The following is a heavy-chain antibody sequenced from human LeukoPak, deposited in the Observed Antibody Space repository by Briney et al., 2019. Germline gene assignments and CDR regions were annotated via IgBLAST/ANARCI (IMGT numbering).Heavy chain of an antibody. CDR1: GYTFTSYY. V-gene: IGHV1-8*01. Sequence: RRASVKVSCKASGYTFTSYYINWVRQAPGQGPEWMGWMNPNSGNTDYAQRFQGRVTMTRNTSISTAYMELSSLRSEDTAVYYCARGGSYLSAFDIWGQGTMVTVSS. D-gene: IGHD3-10*01. CDR2: MNPNSGNT. CDR3: ARGGSYLSAFDI. J-gene: IGHJ3*02.